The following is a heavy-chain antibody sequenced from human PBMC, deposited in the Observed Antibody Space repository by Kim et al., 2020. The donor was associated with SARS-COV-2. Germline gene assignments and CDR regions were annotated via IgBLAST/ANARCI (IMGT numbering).Heavy chain of an antibody. J-gene: IGHJ4*01. D-gene: IGHD3-22*01. Sequence: SVKVSCKASGGTFSSYAISWVRQAPGQGLEWMGRIIPILGIANYAQKFQGRVTITADKSTSTAYMELSSLRSEDTAVYFCPRGGMGGNYYCSSGYSVFD. V-gene: IGHV1-69*04. CDR3: PRGGMGGNYYCSSGYSVFD. CDR2: IIPILGIA. CDR1: GGTFSSYA.